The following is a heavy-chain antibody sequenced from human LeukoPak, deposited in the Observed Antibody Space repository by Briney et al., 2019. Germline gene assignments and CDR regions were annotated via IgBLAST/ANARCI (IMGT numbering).Heavy chain of an antibody. CDR3: AKTRPLDSSSWSHGDY. CDR2: ISDSSSII. J-gene: IGHJ4*02. D-gene: IGHD6-13*01. CDR1: GFTFSTYT. V-gene: IGHV3-48*02. Sequence: PGGSLRLSCAASGFTFSTYTMNWVRQAPGKGLEWLSYISDSSSIIYYADSVKGRFTISRDNAKNSLYLQMNSLRDEDTAVYYCAKTRPLDSSSWSHGDYWGQGTLVTVSS.